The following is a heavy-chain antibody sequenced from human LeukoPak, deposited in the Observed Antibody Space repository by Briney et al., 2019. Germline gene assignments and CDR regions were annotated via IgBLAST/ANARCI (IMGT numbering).Heavy chain of an antibody. J-gene: IGHJ4*02. D-gene: IGHD2-15*01. CDR3: ARGPAVVAATSYFDY. V-gene: IGHV3-7*01. CDR2: IKQDGGET. Sequence: GGSLRLSCAAFGFTFSNYWMTWVRQAPGKGLEWVASIKQDGGETYYVDSVKGRFTFSRDNAKNSVYLQMNSLRAEDTAVYYCARGPAVVAATSYFDYWGQGTLVTVSS. CDR1: GFTFSNYW.